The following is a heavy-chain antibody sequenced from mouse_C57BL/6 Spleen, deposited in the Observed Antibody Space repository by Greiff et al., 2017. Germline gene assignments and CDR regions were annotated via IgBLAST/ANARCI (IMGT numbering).Heavy chain of an antibody. J-gene: IGHJ1*03. CDR2: ILPGSGST. V-gene: IGHV1-9*01. Sequence: QVQLQQSGAELMKPGASVKLSCKATGYTFTGYWIEWVKQRPGHGLEWIGEILPGSGSTNYNEKFKGKATFTADTSSNTAYMQLSSLTTEDSAIYYCARYKSDDGYYVWYFDVWGTGTTVTVSS. CDR1: GYTFTGYW. CDR3: ARYKSDDGYYVWYFDV. D-gene: IGHD2-3*01.